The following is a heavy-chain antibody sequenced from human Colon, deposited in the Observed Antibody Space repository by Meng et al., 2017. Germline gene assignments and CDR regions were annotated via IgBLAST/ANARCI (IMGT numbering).Heavy chain of an antibody. J-gene: IGHJ5*02. CDR2: NHSGST. Sequence: NHSGSTNYNPSLKSRVTISVDTSKNQFSLKLNSVTAADTAVYYCATKGVSEVTAINTWGQGTLVTVSS. V-gene: IGHV4-34*01. D-gene: IGHD2-21*02. CDR3: ATKGVSEVTAINT.